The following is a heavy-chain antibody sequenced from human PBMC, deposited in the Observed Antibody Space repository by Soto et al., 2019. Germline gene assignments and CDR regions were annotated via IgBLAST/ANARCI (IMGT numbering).Heavy chain of an antibody. J-gene: IGHJ6*02. CDR3: ASDGVQGYGMDV. Sequence: QVQLVESGGGVVQPGRSLRLSCAASGFTFSSYGMHWVRQAPGKGLEWVAVIWYDGSNKYYADSVKGRFTISRDNSKNTLYLQMNSLRAEDTAVYYCASDGVQGYGMDVWGQGTTVTVSS. V-gene: IGHV3-33*01. CDR1: GFTFSSYG. CDR2: IWYDGSNK. D-gene: IGHD3-16*01.